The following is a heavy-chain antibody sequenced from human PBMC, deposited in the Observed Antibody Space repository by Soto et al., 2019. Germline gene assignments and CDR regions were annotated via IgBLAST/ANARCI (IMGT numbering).Heavy chain of an antibody. CDR1: GGPFSGYY. D-gene: IGHD3-22*01. J-gene: IGHJ5*02. V-gene: IGHV4-34*01. CDR3: ARGLQIYYDSSGYRLSGKFDP. CDR2: INHSGST. Sequence: PSETLSLTCAVSGGPFSGYYWILLRPPPGKWLEWIVEINHSGSTNYNPSLKRRVTISVDTSKNQFSLKLSSVTAADTAVYYCARGLQIYYDSSGYRLSGKFDPWGQGTLVTV.